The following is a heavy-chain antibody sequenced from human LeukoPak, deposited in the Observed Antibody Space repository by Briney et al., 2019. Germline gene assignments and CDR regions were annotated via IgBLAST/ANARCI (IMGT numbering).Heavy chain of an antibody. Sequence: GESLKISCKGSGYSFTSYWIGWVRQMPGKGLEWMGIIYPGDSDTRYSPSFQGQVTISADKSISTAYLQWSSLKASDTAMYYCARRPYYYDSGGYYGGFECWGQGTLVTVSS. V-gene: IGHV5-51*01. D-gene: IGHD3-22*01. CDR1: GYSFTSYW. CDR2: IYPGDSDT. CDR3: ARRPYYYDSGGYYGGFEC. J-gene: IGHJ4*02.